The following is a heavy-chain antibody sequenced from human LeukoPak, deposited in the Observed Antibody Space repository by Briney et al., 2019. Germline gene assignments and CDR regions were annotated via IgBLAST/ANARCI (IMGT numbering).Heavy chain of an antibody. CDR1: GFTFTTFW. CDR3: VRDWGYDSSGYWQKYFDT. Sequence: GGSLRLSCATSGFTFTTFWMHWVRQAPGKGLVWVSRINHDGSNTNYADSVKGRFTISRGNAKNTVYLQMNSLRAEDTAVYYCVRDWGYDSSGYWQKYFDTWGQGTLVTVSS. D-gene: IGHD3-22*01. CDR2: INHDGSNT. J-gene: IGHJ4*02. V-gene: IGHV3-74*01.